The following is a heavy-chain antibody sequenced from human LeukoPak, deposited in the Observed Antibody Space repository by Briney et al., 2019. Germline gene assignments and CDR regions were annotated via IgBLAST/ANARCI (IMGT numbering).Heavy chain of an antibody. CDR2: MKQDGSGI. J-gene: IGHJ4*02. V-gene: IGHV3-7*01. CDR1: GFTFNRFW. CDR3: AREATITAYNFDY. D-gene: IGHD5-24*01. Sequence: PGGSLRLSCAASGFTFNRFWMSWVRQAPGKGLEWVANMKQDGSGIYYVDSVKGRFTISRDNAKNSLYLQMSRLRAEDTAIYFCAREATITAYNFDYWGQGTLVTVSS.